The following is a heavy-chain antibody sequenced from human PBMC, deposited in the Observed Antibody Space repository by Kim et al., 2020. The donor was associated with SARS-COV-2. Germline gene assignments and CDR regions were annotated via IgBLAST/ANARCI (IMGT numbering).Heavy chain of an antibody. CDR3: AKSAAGFDY. Sequence: GSAKTEAYSVKCRFTISRDNAKNSLYLQMNSLRAEDTAVYYCAKSAAGFDYWGQGTLVSVSS. J-gene: IGHJ4*02. D-gene: IGHD6-19*01. V-gene: IGHV3-74*01. CDR2: GSAK.